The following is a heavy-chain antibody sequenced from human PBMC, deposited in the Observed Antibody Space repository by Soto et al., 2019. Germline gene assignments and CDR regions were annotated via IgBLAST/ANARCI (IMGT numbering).Heavy chain of an antibody. D-gene: IGHD5-18*01. CDR2: INHSGST. V-gene: IGHV4-34*01. CDR3: ARAGLLSTAMVTFWFDP. Sequence: PSETLSLTCAVYGGSFSGYYWSWIRQPPGKGLEWIGEINHSGSTNYNPSLKSRVTISVDTSKNQFSLKLSSVTAADTAVYYCARAGLLSTAMVTFWFDPWGQGTLVTVSS. CDR1: GGSFSGYY. J-gene: IGHJ5*02.